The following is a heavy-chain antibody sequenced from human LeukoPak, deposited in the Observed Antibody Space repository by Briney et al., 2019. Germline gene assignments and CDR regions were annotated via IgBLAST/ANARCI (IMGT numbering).Heavy chain of an antibody. CDR1: GGSISSYY. CDR3: ARGIVGATRAFDI. Sequence: PSETLSLTCTVSGGSISSYYWSWIWQPPGKGLEWIGYIYYSGSTNYNPSLKSRVTISVDTSKNQFSLKLSSVTAADTAVYYCARGIVGATRAFDIWGQGTMVTVSS. CDR2: IYYSGST. J-gene: IGHJ3*02. D-gene: IGHD1-26*01. V-gene: IGHV4-59*01.